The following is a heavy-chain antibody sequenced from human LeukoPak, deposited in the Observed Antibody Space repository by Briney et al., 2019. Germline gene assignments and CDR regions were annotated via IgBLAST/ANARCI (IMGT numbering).Heavy chain of an antibody. Sequence: MPSETLSLTCTVSGGSISSYYWSWIRQPAGKGLEWIGRIYTSGSTNHNPSLKSRVTMSVDASKNQFSLKLSSVTAADTAVYYCARDRTTAGPYYFDYWGQGTLVTVSS. CDR3: ARDRTTAGPYYFDY. J-gene: IGHJ4*02. CDR2: IYTSGST. D-gene: IGHD6-19*01. V-gene: IGHV4-4*07. CDR1: GGSISSYY.